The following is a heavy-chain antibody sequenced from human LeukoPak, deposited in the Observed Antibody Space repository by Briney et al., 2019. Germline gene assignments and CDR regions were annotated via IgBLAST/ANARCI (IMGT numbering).Heavy chain of an antibody. D-gene: IGHD1-26*01. J-gene: IGHJ3*02. CDR1: GFSFSSYW. Sequence: SGGSLRLSCAASGFSFSSYWMSWVRQAPGKGLEWVANIKPDGSEKYYVDSVKGRFTISRDNAKNSLYLEMNSLRAEDTAVYYCASVSGSYLYAFEIWGQGTMVTVSS. CDR2: IKPDGSEK. CDR3: ASVSGSYLYAFEI. V-gene: IGHV3-7*05.